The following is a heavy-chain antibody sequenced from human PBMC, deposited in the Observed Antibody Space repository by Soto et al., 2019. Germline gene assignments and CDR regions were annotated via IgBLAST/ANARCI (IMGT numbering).Heavy chain of an antibody. J-gene: IGHJ5*02. CDR2: IIPMSGRP. CDR1: GGTFNSFS. V-gene: IGHV1-69*06. Sequence: QVQLVQSGAEVKTPGSSVRVSYKASGGTFNSFSIDWVRQAPGQGFEWMGGIIPMSGRPNYAQRFQGRVTFSADKSTNTVYMEVNSLTYEDTAVYYCTRRGHQSANWFDPWGQGTLVTVSS. CDR3: TRRGHQSANWFDP.